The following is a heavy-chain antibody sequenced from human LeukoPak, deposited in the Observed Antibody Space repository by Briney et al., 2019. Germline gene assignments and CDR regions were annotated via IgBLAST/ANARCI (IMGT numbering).Heavy chain of an antibody. J-gene: IGHJ3*02. CDR3: AREGRVGATRGGAFDI. V-gene: IGHV1-46*01. CDR1: GYSFTSYY. CDR2: INPSGGST. Sequence: ASVKVSCKASGYSFTSYYMHWVRQPPGQGLEWMGIINPSGGSTSYAQKFQGRVTMTRDTSTSTVYMELSSLRSEDTAVYYCAREGRVGATRGGAFDIWGQGTMVTVSS. D-gene: IGHD1-26*01.